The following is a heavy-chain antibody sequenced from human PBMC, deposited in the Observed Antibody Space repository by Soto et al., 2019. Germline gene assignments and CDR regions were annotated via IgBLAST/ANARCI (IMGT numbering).Heavy chain of an antibody. Sequence: SVKVSCKASGGTFSSYAISWVRQAPGQGLEWMRGIIPIFGTANYAQKFQGRVTITADESTSTAYMELSSLRSEDTAVYYCARAHPSSPSELDPWGQRTLVIVSS. CDR3: ARAHPSSPSELDP. CDR1: GGTFSSYA. CDR2: IIPIFGTA. D-gene: IGHD1-26*01. J-gene: IGHJ5*02. V-gene: IGHV1-69*13.